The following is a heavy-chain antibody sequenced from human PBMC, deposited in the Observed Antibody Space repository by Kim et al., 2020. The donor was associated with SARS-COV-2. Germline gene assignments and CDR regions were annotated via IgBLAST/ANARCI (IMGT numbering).Heavy chain of an antibody. CDR2: LRRGGGSA. CDR1: GFSFSNYA. Sequence: GGSLRLSCAISGFSFSNYAMTWVRQSPGKGLEWVSTLRRGGGSAYYADSVKGRFTVSRDISKNSLDLQMNALRGDDTAIYFCAKHYSATWNGGQYHYGWAVWGQGSTATVPS. J-gene: IGHJ6*02. V-gene: IGHV3-23*01. CDR3: AKHYSATWNGGQYHYGWAV. D-gene: IGHD1-1*01.